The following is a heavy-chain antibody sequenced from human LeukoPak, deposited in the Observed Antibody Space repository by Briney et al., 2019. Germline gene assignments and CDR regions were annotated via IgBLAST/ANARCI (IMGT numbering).Heavy chain of an antibody. CDR1: GYTFTGYY. J-gene: IGHJ5*02. Sequence: GASVKVSCKASGYTFTGYYMHWVRQAPGQGLEWMGWINPNSGGTNYAQKFQGRVTMTRDTSISTAYMELSRLRSDDTAVYYCARIFAHWAPAARNWFDPWGQGTLVTVSS. V-gene: IGHV1-2*02. CDR2: INPNSGGT. D-gene: IGHD2-2*01. CDR3: ARIFAHWAPAARNWFDP.